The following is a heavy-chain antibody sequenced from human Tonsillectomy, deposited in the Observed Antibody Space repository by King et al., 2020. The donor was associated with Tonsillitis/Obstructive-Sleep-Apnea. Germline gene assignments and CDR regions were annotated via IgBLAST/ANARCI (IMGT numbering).Heavy chain of an antibody. CDR1: GGSITSYY. J-gene: IGHJ3*02. CDR2: IYFTGST. Sequence: VQLQESGPGLVKPSETLSLTCTVSGGSITSYYWNWIRQPPGKGLEWIGFIYFTGSTNYNPSLKSRVTISVDTSKNQFSLKMSSVTAADTAIYYCAREPSDLIAFDIWGQGTMVTVS. V-gene: IGHV4-59*01. CDR3: AREPSDLIAFDI.